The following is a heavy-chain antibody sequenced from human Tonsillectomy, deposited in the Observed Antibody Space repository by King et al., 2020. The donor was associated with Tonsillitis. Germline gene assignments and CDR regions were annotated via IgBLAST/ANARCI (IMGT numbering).Heavy chain of an antibody. CDR2: IYYSGST. D-gene: IGHD1-1*01. Sequence: QVQLQESGPGLVKPSETLSLTCTVSGGSISSYYWSWIRQPPGKGLEWIGYIYYSGSTNYNPSLKSQVTISVDTSKNQFSLKLSSVTAADTAVYYCARDRFDWKSSGDAFDIWGQGTMVTVSS. V-gene: IGHV4-59*01. CDR3: ARDRFDWKSSGDAFDI. J-gene: IGHJ3*02. CDR1: GGSISSYY.